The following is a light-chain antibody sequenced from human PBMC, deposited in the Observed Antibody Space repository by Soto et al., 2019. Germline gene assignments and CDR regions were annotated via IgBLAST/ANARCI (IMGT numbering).Light chain of an antibody. J-gene: IGKJ4*01. V-gene: IGKV3-11*01. CDR1: QSVSSY. CDR3: QQRSNWPPGLT. CDR2: DAS. Sequence: EIVLTQSPATLSLSPGERATLSCRASQSVSSYLAWYQQKPGQPPRRLISDASNRATGIPARFSGSGSGTDFTLTISSLQADDFAVFYCQQRSNWPPGLTFGAGTKVEIK.